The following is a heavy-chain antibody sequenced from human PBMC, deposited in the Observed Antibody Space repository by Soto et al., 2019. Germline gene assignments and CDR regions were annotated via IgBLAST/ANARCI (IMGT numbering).Heavy chain of an antibody. CDR2: INPNSGGT. J-gene: IGHJ4*01. Sequence: GTPVKVTCKDSRGTYRNYFISWVRQAPGQGLEWMGWINPNSGGTNYAQKFQGWLTMTRDTSITTAYMELSRLKSEDMAVYYCARFSSWYYYFDYWGQGTLVTVSS. CDR3: ARFSSWYYYFDY. V-gene: IGHV1-2*04. D-gene: IGHD6-13*01. CDR1: RGTYRNYF.